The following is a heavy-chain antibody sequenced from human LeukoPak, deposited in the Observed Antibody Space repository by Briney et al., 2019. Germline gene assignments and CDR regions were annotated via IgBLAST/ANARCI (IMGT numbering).Heavy chain of an antibody. V-gene: IGHV4-61*02. CDR2: IYSSGST. CDR1: GGSISSGSYS. CDR3: ARVRLPVVTATGHAFDI. J-gene: IGHJ3*02. Sequence: SETLSLTCIVSGGSISSGSYSWSWIRQPAGKELEWLGRIYSSGSTNYNPSLKSRLTISLDASKNQFSLRLSSVTAADTALYYCARVRLPVVTATGHAFDIWGQGTMVTVSS. D-gene: IGHD2-2*01.